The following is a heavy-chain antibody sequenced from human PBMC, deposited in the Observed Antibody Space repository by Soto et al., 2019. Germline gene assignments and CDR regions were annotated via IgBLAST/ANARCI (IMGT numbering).Heavy chain of an antibody. D-gene: IGHD2-15*01. CDR2: MYYTGST. CDR1: GGSISSYY. V-gene: IGHV4-59*01. CDR3: ARASGCSDGSCAFDP. J-gene: IGHJ5*02. Sequence: QVQLQESGPGLVKPSETLSLTCSVSGGSISSYYWSWIRQPPGKGLEWIGYMYYTGSTNSNLSLKSRATISLDTSNNQFSLRLTSVTAADTAVYYCARASGCSDGSCAFDPWGQGTLVTVSS.